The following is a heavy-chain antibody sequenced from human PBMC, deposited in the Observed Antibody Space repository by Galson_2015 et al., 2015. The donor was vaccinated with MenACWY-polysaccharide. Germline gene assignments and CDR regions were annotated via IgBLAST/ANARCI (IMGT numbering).Heavy chain of an antibody. Sequence: SLRLSCAASGFTFSSYVMSWVRQAPGKGLEWVSSIAVRGGSTFYADSVKGRFTISRDTSKNMVYLQMNSLRVEDTAIFYCAKYEDGDYRPPFVSWGQGTLVTVSS. CDR1: GFTFSSYV. CDR2: IAVRGGST. CDR3: AKYEDGDYRPPFVS. J-gene: IGHJ4*02. V-gene: IGHV3-23*01. D-gene: IGHD4-17*01.